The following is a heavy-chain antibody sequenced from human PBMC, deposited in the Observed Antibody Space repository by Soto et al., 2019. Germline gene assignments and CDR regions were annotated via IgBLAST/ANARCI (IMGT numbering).Heavy chain of an antibody. J-gene: IGHJ4*02. CDR3: ARVVAVSEFGYFYY. D-gene: IGHD6-19*01. V-gene: IGHV3-30-3*01. CDR2: ISYDGSNK. Sequence: QVQLVESGGGVVQPGRSLRLSCAASGFTFSSYAMHWVRQAPGKGLEWVAVISYDGSNKYYADSVKGRFTISRGNSKNTLYLHMNSLRAEDTAVYYCARVVAVSEFGYFYYLGKGTLVTVSS. CDR1: GFTFSSYA.